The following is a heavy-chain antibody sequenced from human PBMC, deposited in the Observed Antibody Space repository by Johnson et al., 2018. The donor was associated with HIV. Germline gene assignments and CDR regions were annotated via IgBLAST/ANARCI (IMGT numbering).Heavy chain of an antibody. CDR3: ARASVTDDAFDI. V-gene: IGHV3-7*01. Sequence: MLLVESGGGLVQPGGSLRLSCAASGFTFSSYWMSWVRQAPGKGLEWVANIQQDGSEKYYVDSVKGRFTISRDNAKNSLYLQMNSLRAEATAVYYCARASVTDDAFDIWGQGTLVTVSS. CDR2: IQQDGSEK. D-gene: IGHD2-21*02. J-gene: IGHJ3*02. CDR1: GFTFSSYW.